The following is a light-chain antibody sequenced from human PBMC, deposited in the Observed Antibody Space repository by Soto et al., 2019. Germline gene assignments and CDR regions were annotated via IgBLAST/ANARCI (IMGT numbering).Light chain of an antibody. CDR2: KAS. CDR1: QSISSW. CDR3: QQYNSFSMT. Sequence: DIQMTQSPSTLSASVGDRVTITCRASQSISSWLAWYQQKPGKAPKLLIYKASSLESGVPSRFSGSGSGTEFTLTISSLQPDDFATYYCQQYNSFSMTFGQGITVEIK. V-gene: IGKV1-5*03. J-gene: IGKJ1*01.